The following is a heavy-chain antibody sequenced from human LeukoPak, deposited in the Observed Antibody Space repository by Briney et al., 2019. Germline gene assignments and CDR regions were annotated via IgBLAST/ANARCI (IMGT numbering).Heavy chain of an antibody. J-gene: IGHJ2*01. Sequence: GGSLRLSCVASGFAFSRYAMNWVRQTPGKGLEWVSTVSDTGGSTYYADSVKGRFTISRDNSKNTLYLQMNSLRAEDTAVYYCAKRHALGPFDLWGRGTLVTVSS. D-gene: IGHD7-27*01. V-gene: IGHV3-23*01. CDR3: AKRHALGPFDL. CDR1: GFAFSRYA. CDR2: VSDTGGST.